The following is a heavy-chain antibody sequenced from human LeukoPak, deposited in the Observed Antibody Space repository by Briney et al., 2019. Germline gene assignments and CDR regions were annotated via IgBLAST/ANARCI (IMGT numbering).Heavy chain of an antibody. D-gene: IGHD6-19*01. CDR1: GFTFSSYA. CDR3: ARGLRVQQWLVQREYYFDY. J-gene: IGHJ4*02. CDR2: ISSNGGST. Sequence: GGSLRLSCAASGFTFSSYAMHWVRQAPGKGLEYVSAISSNGGSTYYANSVKGRFTISRDNSKNTLYLQMGSLRAEDMAVYYCARGLRVQQWLVQREYYFDYWGQGTLVTVSS. V-gene: IGHV3-64*01.